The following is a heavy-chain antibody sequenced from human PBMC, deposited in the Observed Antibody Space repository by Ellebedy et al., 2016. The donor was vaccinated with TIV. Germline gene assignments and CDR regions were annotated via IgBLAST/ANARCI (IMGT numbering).Heavy chain of an antibody. D-gene: IGHD3-10*01. Sequence: AASVKVSCKASGYTFTNYGITWVRQAPGQGLEWMGWSNPYSGNTKYVQQLQGRVTMTTDTSTSTAYMDLRSLRSDDTAVYFCARDFHYYASGSWDDTFDIWGQGTVVTVSS. CDR1: GYTFTNYG. J-gene: IGHJ3*02. V-gene: IGHV1-18*04. CDR3: ARDFHYYASGSWDDTFDI. CDR2: SNPYSGNT.